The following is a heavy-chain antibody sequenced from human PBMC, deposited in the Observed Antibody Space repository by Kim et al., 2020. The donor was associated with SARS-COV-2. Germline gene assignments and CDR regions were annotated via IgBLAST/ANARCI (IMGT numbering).Heavy chain of an antibody. D-gene: IGHD2-15*01. Sequence: YTQKLQGRVTITRDTSASTAYMELSSLRSEDTAVYYCARDLLWGGRGFDYWGQGTLVTVSS. V-gene: IGHV1-3*01. CDR3: ARDLLWGGRGFDY. J-gene: IGHJ4*02.